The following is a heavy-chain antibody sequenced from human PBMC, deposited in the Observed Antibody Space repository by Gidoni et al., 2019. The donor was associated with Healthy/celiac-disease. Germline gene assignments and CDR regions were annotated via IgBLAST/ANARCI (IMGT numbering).Heavy chain of an antibody. CDR3: AISGDPYYDSSGYFDY. CDR2: IYYSGST. J-gene: IGHJ4*02. CDR1: GGSISSSSYY. D-gene: IGHD3-22*01. Sequence: QLQLQESGPGLVKPSETLSLTCTVSGGSISSSSYYWGWIRQPPGKGLEWIGSIYYSGSTYYNPSLKSRVTISVDTSKNQFSLKLSSVTAADTAVYYCAISGDPYYDSSGYFDYWGQGTLVTVSS. V-gene: IGHV4-39*01.